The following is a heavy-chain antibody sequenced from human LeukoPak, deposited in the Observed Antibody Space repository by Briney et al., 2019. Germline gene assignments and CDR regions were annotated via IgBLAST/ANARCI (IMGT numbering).Heavy chain of an antibody. V-gene: IGHV1-2*06. D-gene: IGHD3-3*01. CDR1: GYTFTGYY. CDR2: INPNSGGT. Sequence: ASVKASCKASGYTFTGYYMHWVRQAPGQGLEWMGRINPNSGGTNYAQKFQGRVTMTRDTSISTAYMELSRLRSDDTAVYYCARGALLRFLEWLFDYWGQGTLVTVSS. J-gene: IGHJ4*02. CDR3: ARGALLRFLEWLFDY.